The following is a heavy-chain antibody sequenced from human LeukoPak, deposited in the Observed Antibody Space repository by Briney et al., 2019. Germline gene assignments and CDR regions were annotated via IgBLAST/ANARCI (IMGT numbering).Heavy chain of an antibody. CDR2: ISSSGNIL. CDR1: RFNFSDYY. Sequence: GGSLRLSCGASRFNFSDYYMTWIRQAPGKGLEWVSYISSSGNILYYADSLKGRFTISRDNSKNSLYLQMNSLRADDTAVYYCATLGRDGYNRVSDYWGQGTLVTVSS. D-gene: IGHD5-24*01. V-gene: IGHV3-11*04. CDR3: ATLGRDGYNRVSDY. J-gene: IGHJ4*02.